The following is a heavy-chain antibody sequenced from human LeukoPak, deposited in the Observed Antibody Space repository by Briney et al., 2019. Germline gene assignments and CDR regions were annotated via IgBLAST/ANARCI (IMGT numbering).Heavy chain of an antibody. CDR1: GGSISSISYY. Sequence: SETLSLTCTVSGGSISSISYYWGWIRQPPGKGLEWIGSMYHNGSTYYNPSLKSRVTISVDTSKNQFSLQLNSVTPEDTAVYYCARVGHYYDSSGYYFDYWGQGTLVTVSS. CDR2: MYHNGST. D-gene: IGHD3-22*01. J-gene: IGHJ4*02. CDR3: ARVGHYYDSSGYYFDY. V-gene: IGHV4-39*01.